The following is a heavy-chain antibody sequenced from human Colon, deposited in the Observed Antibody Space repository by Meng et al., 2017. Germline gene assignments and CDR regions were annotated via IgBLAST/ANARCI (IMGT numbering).Heavy chain of an antibody. Sequence: SVMVSCKASGGTFSNYAITWVRQAPGQGLEWVGETLPVFATTNYAQRFQGRLTITTNESTTTAYMDLSSLGADDTAVYYCARVPSGTGWFDSWGQGTLVTVSS. J-gene: IGHJ5*01. CDR3: ARVPSGTGWFDS. V-gene: IGHV1-69*05. CDR2: TLPVFATT. CDR1: GGTFSNYA. D-gene: IGHD3-10*01.